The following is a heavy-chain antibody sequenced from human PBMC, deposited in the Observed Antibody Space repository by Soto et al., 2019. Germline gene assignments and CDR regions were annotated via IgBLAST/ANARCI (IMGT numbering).Heavy chain of an antibody. J-gene: IGHJ6*02. CDR3: ARDNDRLQLGGNYYYFLDV. Sequence: QVQLVQSGAEMKEPGSSVKVSCKTSGGTFSSSAISWLRQAPGQGLEWMGGIIPLFRTSDYAQKFQGRVTIAADESTSTAYMELSSLRSEDTAVYYCARDNDRLQLGGNYYYFLDVWGQGTTITVSS. CDR1: GGTFSSSA. D-gene: IGHD4-4*01. V-gene: IGHV1-69*12. CDR2: IIPLFRTS.